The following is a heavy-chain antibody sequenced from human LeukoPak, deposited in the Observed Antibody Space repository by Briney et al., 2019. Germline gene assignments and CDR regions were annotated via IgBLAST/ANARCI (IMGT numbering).Heavy chain of an antibody. Sequence: SQTLSLTCTVSGGSISSGGYYWSWIRQHPGKGLEWIGYIYYSGSTYYNPSLKSRVTISLDTSKNQFSLKLSSVTAADTAVYYCASGDGYNLPDPVGGDAFDVWGQGTMVTVSS. J-gene: IGHJ3*01. D-gene: IGHD5-24*01. V-gene: IGHV4-31*03. CDR3: ASGDGYNLPDPVGGDAFDV. CDR1: GGSISSGGYY. CDR2: IYYSGST.